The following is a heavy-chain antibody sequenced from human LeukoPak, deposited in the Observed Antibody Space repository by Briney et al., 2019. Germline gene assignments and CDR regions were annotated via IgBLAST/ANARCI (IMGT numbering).Heavy chain of an antibody. CDR1: GGSFNKYH. J-gene: IGHJ4*02. CDR3: CGSGWFAGPFGY. Sequence: PSETLSLTCAVYGGSFNKYHWSWIRQPPGKGLEWIGEINDRGSTNYNPSLKSRVTISIDTSKNQFSLKLSSVTAADTAVYYCCGSGWFAGPFGYWGQGALVTVSS. V-gene: IGHV4-34*03. CDR2: INDRGST. D-gene: IGHD6-19*01.